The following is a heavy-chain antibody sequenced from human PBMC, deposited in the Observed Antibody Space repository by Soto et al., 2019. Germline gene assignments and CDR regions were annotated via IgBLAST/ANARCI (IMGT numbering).Heavy chain of an antibody. CDR1: GYTFTSYG. CDR3: ARGLFIVATNVNWFDP. D-gene: IGHD5-12*01. Sequence: ASVKVSCKASGYTFTSYGMHWVRQAPGQRLEWMGWINAGSGNTKYSQKFQGRITITRDTSASTVYMELSSLRSEDTAVYYCARGLFIVATNVNWFDPWGQGTLVPVS. V-gene: IGHV1-3*01. J-gene: IGHJ5*02. CDR2: INAGSGNT.